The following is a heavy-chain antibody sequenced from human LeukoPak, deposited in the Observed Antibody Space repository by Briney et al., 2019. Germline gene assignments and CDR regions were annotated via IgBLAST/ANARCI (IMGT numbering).Heavy chain of an antibody. V-gene: IGHV3-23*01. Sequence: GGSLRLSCAASGFTFSSYAMSWVRQAPGKGLEWVSAISGSGGSTYYADSVKGRFTISRDNSKNTLYLQMNSLRAEDTAVYYCAKGGDCSSTSCYADWFDSWGQGTLVTVSS. D-gene: IGHD2-2*01. CDR1: GFTFSSYA. CDR2: ISGSGGST. CDR3: AKGGDCSSTSCYADWFDS. J-gene: IGHJ5*01.